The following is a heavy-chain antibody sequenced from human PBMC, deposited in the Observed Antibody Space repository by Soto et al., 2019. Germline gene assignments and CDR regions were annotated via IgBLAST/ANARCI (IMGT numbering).Heavy chain of an antibody. CDR3: ASQDFYTMGL. Sequence: QVQLQESGPGLVQPSGTLSLTCAVSSGSITSHSWWSWFRQPPGKGLEWIGEIHHSGTTNYNPSLKSRVTISVDKSKNQLSLKLNSVTAADTAMFYCASQDFYTMGLWGRGTTVTVSS. J-gene: IGHJ6*02. CDR2: IHHSGTT. V-gene: IGHV4-4*02. CDR1: SGSITSHSW.